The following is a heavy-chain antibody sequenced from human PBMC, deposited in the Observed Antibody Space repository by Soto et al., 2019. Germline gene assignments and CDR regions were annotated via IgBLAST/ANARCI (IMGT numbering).Heavy chain of an antibody. V-gene: IGHV3-74*01. CDR3: TRGPRSTSTGTGAF. CDR2: INDDGIST. Sequence: GGSLRLSCAASGFTFSMYWMHWVRQVPGKGPEWVSRINDDGISTNYADSVRGRFTISRDNAKNTLYLQMNALRVEDTAVYYCTRGPRSTSTGTGAFWGQGTLVTISS. CDR1: GFTFSMYW. D-gene: IGHD1-1*01. J-gene: IGHJ4*02.